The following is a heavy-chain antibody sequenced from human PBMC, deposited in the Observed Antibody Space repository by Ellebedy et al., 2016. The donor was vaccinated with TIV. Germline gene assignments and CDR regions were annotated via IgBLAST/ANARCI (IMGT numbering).Heavy chain of an antibody. D-gene: IGHD6-19*01. CDR1: GYSFTGYY. CDR3: ARNGVSGWSDFDY. Sequence: ASVKVSCKASGYSFTGYYMHWVRQAPGQGLEWMGWINPNRGGTNYVQKFQGRVTMTRDTSISTAYMELSRLTSDDTAVYYCARNGVSGWSDFDYWGQGTLVTVSS. CDR2: INPNRGGT. J-gene: IGHJ4*02. V-gene: IGHV1-2*02.